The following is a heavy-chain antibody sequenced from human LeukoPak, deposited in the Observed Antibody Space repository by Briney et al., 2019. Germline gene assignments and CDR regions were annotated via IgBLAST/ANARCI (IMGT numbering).Heavy chain of an antibody. D-gene: IGHD4-17*01. J-gene: IGHJ4*02. V-gene: IGHV3-23*01. CDR3: AKPWREDGDYWSFNY. Sequence: TGGTLRLSCAASGFTFSSYGMSWVRQAPGKGLEWVSAISGSGASTYYADSVKGRFTISRDDSKNTLYLQMNSLRAEDTAVYYCAKPWREDGDYWSFNYWGQGTLVTVSS. CDR2: ISGSGAST. CDR1: GFTFSSYG.